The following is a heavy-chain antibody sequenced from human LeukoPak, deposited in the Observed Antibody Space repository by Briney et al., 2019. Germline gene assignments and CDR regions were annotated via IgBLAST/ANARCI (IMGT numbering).Heavy chain of an antibody. V-gene: IGHV1-69*13. D-gene: IGHD5-18*01. Sequence: SVKVSCKASGYTFTSYYMHWVRQAPGQGLEWMGGIIPIFGTANYAQKFQGRVTITADESTSTAYMELSSLRSEDTAVYYCARDPDSYHTAMVLPNAFDIWGQGTMVTVSS. CDR2: IIPIFGTA. CDR1: GYTFTSYY. J-gene: IGHJ3*02. CDR3: ARDPDSYHTAMVLPNAFDI.